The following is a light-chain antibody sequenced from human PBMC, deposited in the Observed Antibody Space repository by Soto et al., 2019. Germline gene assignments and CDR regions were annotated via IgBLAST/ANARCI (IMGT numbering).Light chain of an antibody. CDR2: LGS. Sequence: DIVMTQSPLSLPVTPGGPASISSRSSQSLLQSNGYSYVDWYLQKPGQSPQLLIFLGSNRASGVPGRFSGSGSGTDFTLKISGVEAEDVGVYYCMQALQTPYTFGQGTKLEIK. CDR3: MQALQTPYT. J-gene: IGKJ2*01. V-gene: IGKV2-28*01. CDR1: QSLLQSNGYSY.